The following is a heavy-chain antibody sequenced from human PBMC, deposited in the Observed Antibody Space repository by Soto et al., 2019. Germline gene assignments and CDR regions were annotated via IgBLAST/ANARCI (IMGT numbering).Heavy chain of an antibody. V-gene: IGHV3-73*01. CDR3: TRPYSSGWYYFDY. CDR2: IRSKANSYAT. J-gene: IGHJ4*02. D-gene: IGHD6-19*01. CDR1: GFTFSGSA. Sequence: EVQLVESGGGLDQPGGSLKLSCAASGFTFSGSAMHWVRQASGKGLEWVGRIRSKANSYATAYAASVKGRFTISRDDSKNTAYLQMNSLKTEDTAVYYCTRPYSSGWYYFDYWGQGTLVTVSS.